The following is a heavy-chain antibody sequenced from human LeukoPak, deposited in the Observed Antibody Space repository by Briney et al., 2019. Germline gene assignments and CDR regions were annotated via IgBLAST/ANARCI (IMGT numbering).Heavy chain of an antibody. CDR3: ARVGDHFHWYLDL. D-gene: IGHD3-3*02. V-gene: IGHV3-53*01. Sequence: GGSLRLSCAASGFTVSTNYMNWVRQAPGKGMEWVSILYSGSSTYYADSVEGRFIVSRDSSKNTLSLQMNDLRAEETAVYYCARVGDHFHWYLDLWGRGTLVTVSS. J-gene: IGHJ2*01. CDR2: LYSGSST. CDR1: GFTVSTNY.